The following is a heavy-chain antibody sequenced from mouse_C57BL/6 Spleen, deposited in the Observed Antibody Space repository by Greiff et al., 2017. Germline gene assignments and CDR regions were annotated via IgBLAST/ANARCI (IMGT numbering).Heavy chain of an antibody. J-gene: IGHJ2*01. CDR2: IRSKSSNNAT. CDR1: GFTFNTYA. Sequence: GGGLVQPKGSLKLSCAASGFTFNTYAMHWVRQAPGKGLEWVARIRSKSSNNATYYADSVKDRFTITRDDSTSMLYLQMNNRKTEDTAMYYCVRDLPGTYSFDYWGQGTTLTVSS. CDR3: VRDLPGTYSFDY. D-gene: IGHD5-1*01. V-gene: IGHV10-3*01.